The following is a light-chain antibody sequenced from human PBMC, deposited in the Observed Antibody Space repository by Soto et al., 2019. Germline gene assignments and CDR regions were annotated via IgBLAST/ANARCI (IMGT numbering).Light chain of an antibody. V-gene: IGKV3-15*01. CDR3: QQYHNWPPQYT. Sequence: EIVMTQSPATLSVSPGERAPLACRASQTVASNVAWYQHKPGQAPRLLIHGASTRATGVPARFSGTGSGTEFTLTISSLQSDDFAVYYCQQYHNWPPQYTFGQGTKLQIK. CDR2: GAS. CDR1: QTVASN. J-gene: IGKJ2*01.